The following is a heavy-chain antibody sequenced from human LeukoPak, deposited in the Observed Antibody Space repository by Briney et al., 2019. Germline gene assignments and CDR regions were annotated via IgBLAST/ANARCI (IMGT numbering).Heavy chain of an antibody. CDR2: INPNSGGT. CDR3: ARPLATSGWYFDL. V-gene: IGHV1-2*02. CDR1: GYTFTGFY. D-gene: IGHD3-10*01. J-gene: IGHJ2*01. Sequence: ASVKVSCKASGYTFTGFYIHWVRQAPGQGLEWMGWINPNSGGTNYAQKFQDRVTMTRDTSISTAYMELSSLKSDDTAVYYCARPLATSGWYFDLWGRGTLVTVSS.